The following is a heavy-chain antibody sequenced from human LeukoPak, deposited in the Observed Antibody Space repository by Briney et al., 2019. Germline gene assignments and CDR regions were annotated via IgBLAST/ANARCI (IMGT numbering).Heavy chain of an antibody. CDR3: ARDWSTITMIVDHFDY. J-gene: IGHJ4*02. D-gene: IGHD3-22*01. CDR2: IGGSGSTI. Sequence: GGSLRLSCAASGFTFSDYYMSWIRQAPGKGLEWVSYIGGSGSTIYYADSVKGRFTISRDNAKNSLYLQMNSLRAEDTAVYYCARDWSTITMIVDHFDYWGQGTLVTVSS. CDR1: GFTFSDYY. V-gene: IGHV3-11*04.